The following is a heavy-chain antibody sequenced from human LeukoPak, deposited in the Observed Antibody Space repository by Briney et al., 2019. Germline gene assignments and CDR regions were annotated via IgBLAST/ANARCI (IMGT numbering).Heavy chain of an antibody. CDR3: ARGRAVADY. Sequence: GGSLRLSCAAPGFTFSRYWMSWARQAPGKGLEWVANIKQDGSEKYYVDSVKGRFTISRDNAKNSLYLQMNSLRAEDTAVYYCARGRAVADYWGKGTLVTVSS. CDR1: GFTFSRYW. CDR2: IKQDGSEK. V-gene: IGHV3-7*01. J-gene: IGHJ4*02. D-gene: IGHD6-19*01.